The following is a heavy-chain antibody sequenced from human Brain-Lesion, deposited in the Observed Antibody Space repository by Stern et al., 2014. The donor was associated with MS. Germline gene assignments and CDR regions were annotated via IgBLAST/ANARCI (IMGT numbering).Heavy chain of an antibody. D-gene: IGHD3-3*01. CDR1: GFSLRTDGVG. Sequence: QVTLRESGPALVTPTQTLTLTCTFSGFSLRTDGVGVGWVRQPPGQALESLALIYWDNEKRYSPSLRSRLTITKDTSRNQVVLTMTNMDPVDTATYYCAHRRPHYASWDNGDFDYWGQGALVTVSS. CDR3: AHRRPHYASWDNGDFDY. CDR2: IYWDNEK. V-gene: IGHV2-5*02. J-gene: IGHJ4*02.